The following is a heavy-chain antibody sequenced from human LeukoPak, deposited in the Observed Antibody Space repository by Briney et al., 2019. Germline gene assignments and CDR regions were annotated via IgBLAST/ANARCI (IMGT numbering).Heavy chain of an antibody. Sequence: GGSLRLSCTASGFIVSSNYMSWVRQAPEKGLEWVSVIYSDGGTYYAGSVKGRFTISRDNSKNTVYLQMNSLRAEDTAVYYCARGLPGSYYLGNDYWGQGTLVTVSS. CDR3: ARGLPGSYYLGNDY. CDR1: GFIVSSNY. V-gene: IGHV3-53*01. CDR2: IYSDGGT. J-gene: IGHJ4*02. D-gene: IGHD1-26*01.